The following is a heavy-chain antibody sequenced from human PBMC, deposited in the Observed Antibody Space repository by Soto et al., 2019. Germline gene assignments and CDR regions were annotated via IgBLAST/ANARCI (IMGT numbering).Heavy chain of an antibody. J-gene: IGHJ4*02. V-gene: IGHV3-23*01. D-gene: IGHD2-15*01. Sequence: GGSLRLSCAASGFTFSSYAMSWVRQAPGKGLEWVSAISGSGGSTYYADSVKGRFTISRDNSKNTLYLQMNSLRAEDTAVYYCAKVRAKGCSGGSCYSGFDYWGQGTLVTVSS. CDR3: AKVRAKGCSGGSCYSGFDY. CDR1: GFTFSSYA. CDR2: ISGSGGST.